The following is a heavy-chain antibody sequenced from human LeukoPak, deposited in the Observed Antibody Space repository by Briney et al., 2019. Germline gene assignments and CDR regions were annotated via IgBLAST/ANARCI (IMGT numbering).Heavy chain of an antibody. CDR1: GYTFTSYD. V-gene: IGHV1-8*01. Sequence: ASVKVSCKASGYTFTSYDINWVRQATGQGLEWMGWMNPNSGNTGYAQKFQGRVTMTRNTSISTAYMELSSLRSDDTAVYYCARESNPYDSSGYYSPTFDYWGQGTLVTVSS. CDR2: MNPNSGNT. J-gene: IGHJ4*02. CDR3: ARESNPYDSSGYYSPTFDY. D-gene: IGHD3-22*01.